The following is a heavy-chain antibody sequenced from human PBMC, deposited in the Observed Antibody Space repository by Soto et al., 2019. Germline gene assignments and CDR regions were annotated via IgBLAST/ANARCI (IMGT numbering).Heavy chain of an antibody. CDR1: GFTFSIYA. V-gene: IGHV3-23*01. CDR3: AKEVVVESDGRSHYYYYGLDV. D-gene: IGHD2-2*01. Sequence: EVQLLESGGGLVQPGGSLRLSCAASGFTFSIYAMNWVRQAPGKGLEWVSVISGSGGRTYYADSVKGRFTMSRDNSKNTLYLQMNSLRAEDTAVYYCAKEVVVESDGRSHYYYYGLDVWGHGTTGTVSS. J-gene: IGHJ6*02. CDR2: ISGSGGRT.